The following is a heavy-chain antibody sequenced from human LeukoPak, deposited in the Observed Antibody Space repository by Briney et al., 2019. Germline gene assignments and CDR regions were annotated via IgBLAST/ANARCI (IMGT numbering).Heavy chain of an antibody. CDR1: GFTFSSYS. D-gene: IGHD3-3*01. V-gene: IGHV3-48*04. Sequence: GGSLRLSCAASGFTFSSYSMNWVRQAPGKGLEWVSYTSSSGSTIYYADSVKGRFTISRDNAKNSLYLQMNSLRAEDTAVYYCARVFHDYDFWSGYGTPYNWFDPWGQGTLVTVSS. CDR3: ARVFHDYDFWSGYGTPYNWFDP. J-gene: IGHJ5*02. CDR2: TSSSGSTI.